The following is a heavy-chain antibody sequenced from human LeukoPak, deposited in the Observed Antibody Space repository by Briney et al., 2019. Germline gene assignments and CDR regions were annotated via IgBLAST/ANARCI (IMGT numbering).Heavy chain of an antibody. CDR2: INHSGST. V-gene: IGHV4-34*01. CDR1: GGSFSGYY. D-gene: IGHD2-2*02. Sequence: SETLSLTCAVYGGSFSGYYWSWIRQPPGKGLEWIGEINHSGSTNYNPSLKSQVTISVDTSKNQFSLKLSSVTAADTAVYYCARDIVVVPAAIKAYNWFDPWGQGTLVTVSS. CDR3: ARDIVVVPAAIKAYNWFDP. J-gene: IGHJ5*02.